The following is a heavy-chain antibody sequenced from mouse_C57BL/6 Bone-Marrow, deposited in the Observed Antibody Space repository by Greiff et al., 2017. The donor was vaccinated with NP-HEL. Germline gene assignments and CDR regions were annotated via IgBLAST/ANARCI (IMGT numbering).Heavy chain of an antibody. CDR2: IRRKSNNYAT. D-gene: IGHD1-1*01. V-gene: IGHV10-1*01. CDR1: GFSFNTYA. CDR3: VRIYYYGSSYAHWYFDV. Sequence: EVQVVESGGGLVQPKGSLKLSCAASGFSFNTYAMNWVRQAPGQGLEWVARIRRKSNNYATYYADSVKDRFTISRDDPESMLSLQMNNLKSEDSAMYYCVRIYYYGSSYAHWYFDVWGTGTTVTVSS. J-gene: IGHJ1*03.